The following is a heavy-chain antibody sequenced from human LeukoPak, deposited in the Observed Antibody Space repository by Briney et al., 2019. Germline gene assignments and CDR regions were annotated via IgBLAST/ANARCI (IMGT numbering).Heavy chain of an antibody. D-gene: IGHD6-19*01. CDR2: ISDSGGET. V-gene: IGHV3-23*01. J-gene: IGHJ4*02. Sequence: GGSLRLSCAASGFPFSTLAMGWVRQSPGKGLQWVSVISDSGGETYYADSVKGRFTISRDNSKNTLYLQMNSLRVGDTAVYYCAKDARRSSGWYFFDHWGQGSLASVSS. CDR1: GFPFSTLA. CDR3: AKDARRSSGWYFFDH.